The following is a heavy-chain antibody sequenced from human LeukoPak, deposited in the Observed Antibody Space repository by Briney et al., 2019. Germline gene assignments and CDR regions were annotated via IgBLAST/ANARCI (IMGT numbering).Heavy chain of an antibody. V-gene: IGHV3-30-3*01. CDR1: GFSFSSYD. J-gene: IGHJ4*02. CDR3: ARGRDTSGYSALFY. Sequence: PGRSLRLSCAASGFSFSSYDMHWVRQAPGKGLEWVAAISYDGSTKYYADSVKGRFTIPRDNSKITLYLQINSLRAEDTAVYHCARGRDTSGYSALFYWGQGTLVTVSS. CDR2: ISYDGSTK. D-gene: IGHD3-22*01.